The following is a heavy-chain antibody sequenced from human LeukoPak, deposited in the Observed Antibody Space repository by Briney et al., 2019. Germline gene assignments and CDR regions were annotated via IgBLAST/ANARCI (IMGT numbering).Heavy chain of an antibody. CDR3: ASIYYYDSSGYSPLGY. Sequence: GSLRLSCTASGFTFSSYWMSWVRQAPGKGLQWVANIKQDGSEKYYVDSVKGRFTISRDNAKNSLSLQMNSLRAEDTAVYYCASIYYYDSSGYSPLGYWGQGTLVTVSS. CDR2: IKQDGSEK. D-gene: IGHD3-22*01. V-gene: IGHV3-7*01. J-gene: IGHJ4*02. CDR1: GFTFSSYW.